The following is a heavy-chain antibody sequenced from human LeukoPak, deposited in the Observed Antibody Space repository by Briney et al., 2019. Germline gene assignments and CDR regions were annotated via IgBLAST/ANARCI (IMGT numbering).Heavy chain of an antibody. Sequence: KPSETLLLTCTVSGVSVTNYYWAWIRQPAGKGLEWIGRMYISGSTNYNPSLKSRVTISIDKTKNQFSLKLRSVTAADTAVYYCARDYLVGAPLDSWGQATLVTVSP. CDR1: GVSVTNYY. J-gene: IGHJ4*02. V-gene: IGHV4-4*07. D-gene: IGHD1-26*01. CDR2: MYISGST. CDR3: ARDYLVGAPLDS.